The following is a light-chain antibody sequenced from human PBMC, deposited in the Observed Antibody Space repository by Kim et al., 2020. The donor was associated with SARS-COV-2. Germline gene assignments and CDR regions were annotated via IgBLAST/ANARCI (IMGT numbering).Light chain of an antibody. Sequence: QTVVTQEPSLTVSPGGTVTLTCASSTGAVTSDNHPNWFQQKPGQAPRALIYTTNYKHSWTPARFSGSLLGGKAALTLSGVQPEDEAEYYCLLYYGGVRLNWVFGGGTQLTVL. J-gene: IGLJ3*02. CDR1: TGAVTSDNH. CDR2: TTN. CDR3: LLYYGGVRLNWV. V-gene: IGLV7-43*01.